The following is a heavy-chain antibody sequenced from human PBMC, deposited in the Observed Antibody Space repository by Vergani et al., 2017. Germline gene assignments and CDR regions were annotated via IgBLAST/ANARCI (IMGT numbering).Heavy chain of an antibody. D-gene: IGHD3-3*01. CDR1: GGSISSSSYY. Sequence: QLQLQESGPGLVKPSETLSLTCTVAGGSISSSSYYWGWIRQPPGKGLGWIGSIYYSGSTYYNPSLQSRVTISVDTSKNQFSLKLSTVTAADTAVYYCAILPGITICGVVISSRYFDYWGQGTLVTVSS. CDR2: IYYSGST. CDR3: AILPGITICGVVISSRYFDY. V-gene: IGHV4-39*01. J-gene: IGHJ4*02.